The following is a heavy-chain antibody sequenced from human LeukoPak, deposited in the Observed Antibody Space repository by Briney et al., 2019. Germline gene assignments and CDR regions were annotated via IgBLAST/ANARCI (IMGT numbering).Heavy chain of an antibody. CDR2: ISSSGSTI. V-gene: IGHV3-11*04. D-gene: IGHD5-12*01. CDR3: ARAQDIVATIAY. CDR1: GFTFSDYY. Sequence: GGSLRLSRAASGFTFSDYYMSWIRQAPGKGLEWVSYISSSGSTIYYADSVKGRFTISRDNAKNSLYLQMNSLRAEDTAVYYCARAQDIVATIAYWGQGTLVTVSS. J-gene: IGHJ4*02.